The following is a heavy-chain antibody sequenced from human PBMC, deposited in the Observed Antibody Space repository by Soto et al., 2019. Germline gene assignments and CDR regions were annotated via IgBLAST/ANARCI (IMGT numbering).Heavy chain of an antibody. J-gene: IGHJ6*02. CDR2: IKQDGSEK. D-gene: IGHD2-15*01. Sequence: EVQLVESGGGLVQPGGSLRLSCAASGFTSSTYWMSWVRQAPGKGLEWVANIKQDGSEKYYVDPVRGRFTISRDNAKNSLYLQMNSLRAEDTAVYYCARSADSRDYFGMDVWGQGTTVTVSS. CDR3: ARSADSRDYFGMDV. CDR1: GFTSSTYW. V-gene: IGHV3-7*01.